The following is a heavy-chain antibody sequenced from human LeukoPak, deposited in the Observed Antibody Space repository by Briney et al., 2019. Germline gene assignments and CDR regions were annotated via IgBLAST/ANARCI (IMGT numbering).Heavy chain of an antibody. V-gene: IGHV4-38-2*02. J-gene: IGHJ4*02. CDR1: GFTVSSNY. CDR3: ARDTLERGFDY. D-gene: IGHD1-1*01. CDR2: IYHSGST. Sequence: GSLRLSCAASGFTVSSNYMSWVRQAPGRGLEWIGSIYHSGSTYYNPSLKSRVTISVDTSKNQFSLKLSSVTAADTAVYYCARDTLERGFDYWGQGTLVTVSS.